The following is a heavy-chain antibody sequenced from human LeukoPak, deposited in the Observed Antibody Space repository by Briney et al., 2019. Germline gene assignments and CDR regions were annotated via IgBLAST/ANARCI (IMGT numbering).Heavy chain of an antibody. Sequence: SETLSLICTVSGGSISSYYWSWIRQPPGKGLKWIGYIYYSGSTSYSPSLRSRVTISVDTSKNQFSLKLSSVTAADTAVYYCARRPAYYSSSWFALGGWFDPWGQGTLVTVSS. CDR3: ARRPAYYSSSWFALGGWFDP. D-gene: IGHD6-13*01. CDR2: IYYSGST. J-gene: IGHJ5*02. V-gene: IGHV4-59*12. CDR1: GGSISSYY.